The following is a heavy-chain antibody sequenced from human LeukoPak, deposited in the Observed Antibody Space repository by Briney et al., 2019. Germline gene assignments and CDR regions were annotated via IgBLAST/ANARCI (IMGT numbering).Heavy chain of an antibody. Sequence: GGSRRLSCAASGFTFSSYSMNWVRQAPGKGLEWVSSINSDSSLMYYAESVKGRFTISRDNARNSLYLQMSSLRVEDTAVYYCIRDLFDDYSLDYWGQGALVTVSS. J-gene: IGHJ4*02. V-gene: IGHV3-21*01. CDR2: INSDSSLM. CDR1: GFTFSSYS. D-gene: IGHD3-16*01. CDR3: IRDLFDDYSLDY.